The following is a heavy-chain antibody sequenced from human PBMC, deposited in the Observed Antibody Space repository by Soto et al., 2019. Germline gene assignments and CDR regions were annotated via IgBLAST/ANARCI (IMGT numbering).Heavy chain of an antibody. Sequence: SETLSLTCDVHGDSLSGYAWSWIRQPPGKVLEWIGEITFRGVTNYHPSLKSRLSMSVDTSKNRISLNVSSVTAADTALYFCARKLEASIRHVEWFSYKWFDPWGPGTLVTVSS. CDR3: ARKLEASIRHVEWFSYKWFDP. V-gene: IGHV4-34*01. J-gene: IGHJ5*02. D-gene: IGHD3-9*01. CDR1: GDSLSGYA. CDR2: ITFRGVT.